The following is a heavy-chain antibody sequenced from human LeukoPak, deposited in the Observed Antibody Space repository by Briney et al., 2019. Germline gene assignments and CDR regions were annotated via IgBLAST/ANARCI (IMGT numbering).Heavy chain of an antibody. V-gene: IGHV3-48*03. CDR3: ARGRLRHFDY. CDR1: GFTFSGYE. D-gene: IGHD4-17*01. CDR2: ISSSGSTI. J-gene: IGHJ4*02. Sequence: GGSLRLSCAASGFTFSGYEMNWVRQAPGKGLEWVSYISSSGSTIYYADSVKGRFTISRDNAKNSLYLQMNSLRAEDTAVYYCARGRLRHFDYWGLGTLVTVSS.